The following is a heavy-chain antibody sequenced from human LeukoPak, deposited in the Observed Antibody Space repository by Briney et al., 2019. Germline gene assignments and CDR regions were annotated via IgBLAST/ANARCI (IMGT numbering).Heavy chain of an antibody. CDR2: ISGSSNEI. V-gene: IGHV3-21*01. Sequence: GGSLRLSCAASGFTFSDYFMNWVRQAPGKGLEYVSSISGSSNEIYYADSVKGRFTISRDNSKNTLYLQMNSLRAEDTAVYYCARDHFYYDSSGYLDYWGQGTLVTVSS. CDR3: ARDHFYYDSSGYLDY. D-gene: IGHD3-22*01. CDR1: GFTFSDYF. J-gene: IGHJ4*02.